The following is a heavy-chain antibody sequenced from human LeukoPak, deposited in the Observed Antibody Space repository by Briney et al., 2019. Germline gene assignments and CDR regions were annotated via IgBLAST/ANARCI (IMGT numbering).Heavy chain of an antibody. CDR3: AKDLYGYSSSWYGDAFDI. Sequence: GGSLRLSCVASGFTFSEAWMSWVRQAPGKGLERVSAISGSGGSTYYADSVKGRFTISRDNSKNTLYLQMNSLRAEDTAVYYCAKDLYGYSSSWYGDAFDIWGQGTMVTVSS. CDR1: GFTFSEAW. J-gene: IGHJ3*02. CDR2: ISGSGGST. V-gene: IGHV3-23*01. D-gene: IGHD6-13*01.